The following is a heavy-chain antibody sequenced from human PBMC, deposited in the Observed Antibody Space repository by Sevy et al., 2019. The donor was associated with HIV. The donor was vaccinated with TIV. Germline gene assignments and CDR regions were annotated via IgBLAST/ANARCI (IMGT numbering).Heavy chain of an antibody. V-gene: IGHV1-18*01. D-gene: IGHD3-22*01. CDR3: ARDPRAFYDDSSGYQFDY. CDR2: TSAYNGDT. CDR1: GYTFTSYG. Sequence: ASVKVSCKASGYTFTSYGISWVRQAPGQGLEWMGWTSAYNGDTNHAQKLQGRVTMTADTSTTTAYMELRSLRSDDTAVYYCARDPRAFYDDSSGYQFDYWGQGTLVTVSS. J-gene: IGHJ4*02.